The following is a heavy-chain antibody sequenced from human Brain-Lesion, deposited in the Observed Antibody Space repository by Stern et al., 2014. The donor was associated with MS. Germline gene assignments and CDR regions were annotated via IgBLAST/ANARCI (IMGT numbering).Heavy chain of an antibody. D-gene: IGHD2-15*01. CDR3: AGEEDIRYCSGGSCTGNWFDP. Sequence: QVQLQESGPGLVKPSETLSLTCTVAGGSVSSTSYAWAWIRQPPGKGLEWIGTIYYNGNTYYSPSLRGRLTISLDTSKNQFSLQLRSVTAADTAVYYCAGEEDIRYCSGGSCTGNWFDPWGQGTLVTVSS. CDR2: IYYNGNT. J-gene: IGHJ5*02. CDR1: GGSVSSTSYA. V-gene: IGHV4-39*01.